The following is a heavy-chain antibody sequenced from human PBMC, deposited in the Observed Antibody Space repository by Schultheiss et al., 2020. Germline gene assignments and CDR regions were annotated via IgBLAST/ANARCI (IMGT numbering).Heavy chain of an antibody. Sequence: GGSLRLSCAASGFTVSSTYMSWVRQAPGKGLEWVSIVSKDDSTYYADSVKGRFTMSRDNAKNSLYLQMKSLRADDTAVYYCARGMYSSFDTDAFDIWGQGTMVTVSS. CDR3: ARGMYSSFDTDAFDI. V-gene: IGHV3-53*01. CDR1: GFTVSSTY. D-gene: IGHD6-6*01. CDR2: VSKDDST. J-gene: IGHJ3*02.